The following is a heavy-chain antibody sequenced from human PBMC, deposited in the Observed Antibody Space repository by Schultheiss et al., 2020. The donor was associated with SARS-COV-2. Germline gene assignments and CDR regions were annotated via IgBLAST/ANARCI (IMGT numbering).Heavy chain of an antibody. Sequence: SETLSLTCTVSGGSISSSSYYWGWIRQPPGKGLEWIGSIYYSGSTNYNPSLKSRVTISVDTSKNQFSLKLSSVTAADTAVYYCARAPYYDYVWGSYRSGWFDPWGQGTLVTVSS. D-gene: IGHD3-16*02. CDR2: IYYSGST. CDR1: GGSISSSSYY. CDR3: ARAPYYDYVWGSYRSGWFDP. V-gene: IGHV4-39*07. J-gene: IGHJ5*02.